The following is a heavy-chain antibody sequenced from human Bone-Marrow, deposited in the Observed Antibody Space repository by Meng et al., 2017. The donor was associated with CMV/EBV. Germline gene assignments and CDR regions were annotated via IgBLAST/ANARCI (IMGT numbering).Heavy chain of an antibody. J-gene: IGHJ4*02. D-gene: IGHD3-3*01. CDR3: AKPTYYDFWSARGGDY. Sequence: GESLKISCAASGFTFSSYAMSWVRQAPGKGLEWVSAISGSGGSTYYADSVKGRFTISRDNSKNTLYLQMNSLRAEDTAVYYCAKPTYYDFWSARGGDYWGQGTRVTVSS. V-gene: IGHV3-23*01. CDR2: ISGSGGST. CDR1: GFTFSSYA.